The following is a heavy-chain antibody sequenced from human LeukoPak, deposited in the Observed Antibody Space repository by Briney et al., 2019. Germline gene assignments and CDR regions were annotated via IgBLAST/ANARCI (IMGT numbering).Heavy chain of an antibody. CDR2: MNPNSGNT. Sequence: ASVKVSCKASGYTFTSYDINWVRQATGQGLEWMGWMNPNSGNTGYAQKFQGRVTITRNTSISTAYMELSSLRSEDTAVYYCARGLLEYGSGSYFFDYWGQGTLVTVSS. CDR1: GYTFTSYD. V-gene: IGHV1-8*03. D-gene: IGHD3-10*01. J-gene: IGHJ4*02. CDR3: ARGLLEYGSGSYFFDY.